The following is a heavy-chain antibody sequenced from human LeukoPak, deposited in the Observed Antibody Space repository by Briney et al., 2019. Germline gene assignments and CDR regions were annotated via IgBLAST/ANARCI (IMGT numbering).Heavy chain of an antibody. J-gene: IGHJ3*02. Sequence: GGSLRLSCVGSGFTFSSYALHWLRQAPGKGLEWVAVISADGTEKYYADSVKGRFTMSRDNSKNTLFLQMNSLRTEDTAVYYCARDAPYSGGCCVFDIWGQGTTVTVSS. CDR2: ISADGTEK. V-gene: IGHV3-30-3*01. CDR3: ARDAPYSGGCCVFDI. D-gene: IGHD6-19*01. CDR1: GFTFSSYA.